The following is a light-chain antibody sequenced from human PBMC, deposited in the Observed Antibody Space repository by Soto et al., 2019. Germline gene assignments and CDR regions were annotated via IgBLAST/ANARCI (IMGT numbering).Light chain of an antibody. CDR3: QQYNDWPSNT. Sequence: EIEMTQSPATLPVSPGERATLSCRASQSVSTNLAWYQQKPGQAPRLLIYGVSTRAPGFPARFTGSGSGTEFTLTIRSLQSEDFAVYYCQQYNDWPSNTFGQGIKLEIK. V-gene: IGKV3-15*01. CDR2: GVS. J-gene: IGKJ2*01. CDR1: QSVSTN.